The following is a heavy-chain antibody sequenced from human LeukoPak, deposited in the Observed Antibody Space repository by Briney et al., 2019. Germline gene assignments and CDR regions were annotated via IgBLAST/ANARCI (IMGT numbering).Heavy chain of an antibody. V-gene: IGHV3-23*01. J-gene: IGHJ4*02. CDR2: VGTSGGST. Sequence: PGGSLRLSCAASGFTFSSYAMTWVRQTPGKGLEWVSTVGTSGGSTYYADSVKGRFTISRDNSKSTLYLQMNSLRAEDTAIYYCATVRTYSDYWGQGTLVTVSS. D-gene: IGHD2-21*01. CDR3: ATVRTYSDY. CDR1: GFTFSSYA.